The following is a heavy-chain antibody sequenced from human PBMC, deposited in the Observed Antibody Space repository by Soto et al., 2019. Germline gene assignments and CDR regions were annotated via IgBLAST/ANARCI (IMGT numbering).Heavy chain of an antibody. CDR3: TTIDPIIGDSSS. Sequence: EVQLVESGGDLVQPGGSLRLSCGASGFTFSDAWMNWVRQAPGKGLEWVGRIKSKSDGGTTDHSSPVKGRFIISRDDSKNTLYLQMNSLKIEDTAMYYCTTIDPIIGDSSSWGQGTLVTVSS. D-gene: IGHD6-13*01. CDR2: IKSKSDGGTT. J-gene: IGHJ4*02. CDR1: GFTFSDAW. V-gene: IGHV3-15*07.